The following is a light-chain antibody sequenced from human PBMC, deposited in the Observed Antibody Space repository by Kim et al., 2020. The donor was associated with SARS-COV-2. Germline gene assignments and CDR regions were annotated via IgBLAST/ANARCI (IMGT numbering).Light chain of an antibody. CDR3: ATWDDRLKGVV. CDR2: RND. V-gene: IGLV1-44*01. CDR1: SSNIGGNT. J-gene: IGLJ3*02. Sequence: GQGVTMSCTGSSSNIGGNTVTWYQQFPGTAPKVVISRNDERPSGLSDRFSGSKSGTSASLAISGLQSEDEADYYCATWDDRLKGVVFGGGTRLTVL.